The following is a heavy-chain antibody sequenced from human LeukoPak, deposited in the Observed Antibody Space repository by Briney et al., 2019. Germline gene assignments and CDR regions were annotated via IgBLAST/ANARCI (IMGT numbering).Heavy chain of an antibody. Sequence: YIYYSGSTNYNPSLKSRVTISVDTSKNQFSLKLSSVTAADTAVYYCARGRGSGSYCPFDYWGQGTLVTVSS. V-gene: IGHV4-59*08. CDR3: ARGRGSGSYCPFDY. D-gene: IGHD3-10*01. CDR2: IYYSGST. J-gene: IGHJ4*02.